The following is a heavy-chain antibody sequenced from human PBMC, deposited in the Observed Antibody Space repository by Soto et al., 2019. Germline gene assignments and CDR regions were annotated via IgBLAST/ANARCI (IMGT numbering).Heavy chain of an antibody. V-gene: IGHV1-69*02. CDR2: INPILSMS. D-gene: IGHD3-10*01. J-gene: IGHJ4*02. CDR1: GDTFTFYS. CDR3: ASSYGSGYWAFDY. Sequence: QVQLVQSGAEVKKPGSSVRVSCKASGDTFTFYSINWVRQAPGLGLEWMGRINPILSMSNYAQRFQGRVTMTADKSPSTAYMELSSLRSEDTAMYYSASSYGSGYWAFDYWGQGALVTVSS.